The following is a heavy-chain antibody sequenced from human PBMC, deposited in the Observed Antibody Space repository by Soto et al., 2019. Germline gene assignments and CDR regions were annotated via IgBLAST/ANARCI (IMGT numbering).Heavy chain of an antibody. D-gene: IGHD3-22*01. CDR2: ISSDGHHQ. Sequence: GGSLRLACAPSGFTFNDYAMYWVRKAPGQGLERVAMISSDGHHQFYVDNLRGRFTVSRDNSKNTLFLQMNNLRPEDTAVYYCSRGTYYPQSSGLHADYWGPGTVVTVSS. CDR3: SRGTYYPQSSGLHADY. CDR1: GFTFNDYA. J-gene: IGHJ4*02. V-gene: IGHV3-30*03.